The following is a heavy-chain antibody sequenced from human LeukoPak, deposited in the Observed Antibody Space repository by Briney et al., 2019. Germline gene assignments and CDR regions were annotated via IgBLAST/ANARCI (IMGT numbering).Heavy chain of an antibody. CDR3: ARGRGYSGYDYAN. J-gene: IGHJ4*02. D-gene: IGHD5-12*01. CDR1: SGSFSGYY. V-gene: IGHV4-34*01. CDR2: INHSGST. Sequence: PSETLSLTCAVYSGSFSGYYWSWIRQPPGKGLEWIGQINHSGSTNYNPSLKSRVTISVDTSKNQFSLKLSSVTAADTAVYYCARGRGYSGYDYANWGQGTLVTVSS.